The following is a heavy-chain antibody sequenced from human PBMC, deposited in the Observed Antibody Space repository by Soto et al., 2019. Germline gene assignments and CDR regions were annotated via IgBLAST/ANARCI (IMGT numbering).Heavy chain of an antibody. CDR3: ARWAPDAFHV. V-gene: IGHV1-46*01. J-gene: IGHJ3*01. CDR2: VNPSSGST. CDR1: GYSFTTYN. Sequence: QVPLVQSGAEVKKPGASVKVSCKASGYSFTTYNIHWVRQAPGQGLEWMGVVNPSSGSTSYAQKFQGRVTMTRDTSTSTVYMELSSLRSEDAAVYYCARWAPDAFHVWGQGTLVTVSS.